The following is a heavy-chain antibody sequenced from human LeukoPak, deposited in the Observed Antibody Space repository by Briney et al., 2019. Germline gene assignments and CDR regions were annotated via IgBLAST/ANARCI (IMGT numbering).Heavy chain of an antibody. Sequence: GGSLTLSCAASGFTLSSYEMNWVRQAPGKGLEWVSYIDSSSSTIYYADSVKGRFTVSRNNAKSSLFLQMNSLRAEDTAVYYCARDPRYYSDLYYFDYWGQGTLVTVSS. D-gene: IGHD3-22*01. CDR3: ARDPRYYSDLYYFDY. V-gene: IGHV3-48*03. J-gene: IGHJ4*02. CDR1: GFTLSSYE. CDR2: IDSSSSTI.